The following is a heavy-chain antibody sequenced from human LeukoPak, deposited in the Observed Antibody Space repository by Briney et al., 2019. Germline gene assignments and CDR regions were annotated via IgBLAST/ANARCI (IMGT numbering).Heavy chain of an antibody. V-gene: IGHV1-46*01. D-gene: IGHD3-22*01. J-gene: IGHJ4*02. CDR3: ARGLRYYDSSGYYYGSY. Sequence: ASVKVSCKASGYTFTSYYMHWVRQAPGQGLEWMGIINPSGGSTSYAQKFQGRVTMTRDMSTSTVYMELSSLRSEDTAVYYCARGLRYYDSSGYYYGSYWGQGTLVTVSS. CDR2: INPSGGST. CDR1: GYTFTSYY.